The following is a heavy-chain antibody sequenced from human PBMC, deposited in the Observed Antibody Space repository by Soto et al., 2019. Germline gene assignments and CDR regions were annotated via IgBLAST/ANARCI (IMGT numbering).Heavy chain of an antibody. CDR3: ATPGPPYDSSGYYYYFDY. D-gene: IGHD3-22*01. J-gene: IGHJ4*02. V-gene: IGHV1-69*06. CDR1: GGTFSSYA. CDR2: IIPIFGTA. Sequence: SVKVSCKAFGGTFSSYAISWVRQAPGQGLEWMGGIIPIFGTANYAQKFQGRVTITADKSTSTAYMELSSLRSEDTAVYYCATPGPPYDSSGYYYYFDYWGQGTLVTVSS.